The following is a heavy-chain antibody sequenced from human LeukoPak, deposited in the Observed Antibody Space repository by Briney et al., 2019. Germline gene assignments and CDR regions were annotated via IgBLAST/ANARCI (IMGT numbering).Heavy chain of an antibody. V-gene: IGHV1-18*01. CDR2: ISPYNGDT. CDR3: ARGGSGGSGGWFDP. D-gene: IGHD2-15*01. J-gene: IGHJ5*02. CDR1: GYTFTSYG. Sequence: ASVKVSCKASGYTFTSYGISWVRQAPGQGLEWMGWISPYNGDTKYAQKVQDRVTMTTDTYTSTDYMELRSLTSGDAAVYYCARGGSGGSGGWFDPWGQGTRVTVSS.